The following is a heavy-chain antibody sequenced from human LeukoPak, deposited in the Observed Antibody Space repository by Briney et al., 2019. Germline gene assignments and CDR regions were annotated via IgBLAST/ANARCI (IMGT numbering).Heavy chain of an antibody. V-gene: IGHV3-30*04. CDR2: ISYDVSNK. Sequence: GRSLRLSCAASGFIFSSYALHWVRQAPGKGLEWVAVISYDVSNKYYADSVKGRFTISRDNSKNTLYLQMNSLRAEDTAVYYCARDAAYYYASSGYYSGGYFDYWGQGTLVTVSS. CDR1: GFIFSSYA. CDR3: ARDAAYYYASSGYYSGGYFDY. D-gene: IGHD3-22*01. J-gene: IGHJ4*02.